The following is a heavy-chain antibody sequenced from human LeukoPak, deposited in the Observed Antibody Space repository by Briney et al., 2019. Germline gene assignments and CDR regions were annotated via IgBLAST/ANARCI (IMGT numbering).Heavy chain of an antibody. CDR2: ISSFSSTI. D-gene: IGHD4-17*01. CDR3: AKVVTTDYFDY. Sequence: QPGGSLRLSCAASGFTFSSYEMNWVRQAPGKGLEWLSYISSFSSTIYYADSVMGRFTISRDNAKNSLYLQMNSLRAEDTAVYYCAKVVTTDYFDYWGQGTLVTVSS. V-gene: IGHV3-48*03. J-gene: IGHJ4*02. CDR1: GFTFSSYE.